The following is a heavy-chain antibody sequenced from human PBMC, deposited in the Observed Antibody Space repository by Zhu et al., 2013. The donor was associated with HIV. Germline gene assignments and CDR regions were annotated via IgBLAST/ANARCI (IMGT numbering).Heavy chain of an antibody. V-gene: IGHV1-2*02. CDR2: INPNSGGT. CDR3: ARVTFRWELTFDY. CDR1: GYTFTGYY. D-gene: IGHD1-26*01. Sequence: QVQLCSLGLRXRSLGLSEVSCKASGYTFTGYYMHWVRQAPGQGLEWMGWINPNSGGTNYAQKFQGRVTMTRDTSISTAYMELSRLRSDDTAVYYCARVTFRWELTFDYWGQGTLVTVSS. J-gene: IGHJ4*02.